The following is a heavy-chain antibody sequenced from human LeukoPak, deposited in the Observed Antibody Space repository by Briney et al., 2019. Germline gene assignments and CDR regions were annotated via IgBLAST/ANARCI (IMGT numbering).Heavy chain of an antibody. V-gene: IGHV3-48*03. Sequence: GGSLRLSCAASGFTFSSYEMNWVRQAPGKGLEWVSYISSSGSTIYYADSVKGRFTISRDNSKNTLYLLMNSLRAEDTAVYYCAKGYTYSDYWGQGTLVTVSS. J-gene: IGHJ4*02. CDR2: ISSSGSTI. CDR3: AKGYTYSDY. CDR1: GFTFSSYE. D-gene: IGHD5-12*01.